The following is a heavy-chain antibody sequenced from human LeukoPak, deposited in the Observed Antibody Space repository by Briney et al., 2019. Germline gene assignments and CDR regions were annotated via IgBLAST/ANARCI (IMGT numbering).Heavy chain of an antibody. J-gene: IGHJ5*02. D-gene: IGHD5-18*01. CDR3: AREGDSYGFCNWFDP. CDR2: FSGSGGST. Sequence: SGGSLRLSCAASGFTFSSYAMSWVRQAPGKGLEWVSAFSGSGGSTYYADSVKGRFTISRDNSKNTLYLQMNSLRAEDTAVYYCAREGDSYGFCNWFDPWGQGTLVTVSS. CDR1: GFTFSSYA. V-gene: IGHV3-23*01.